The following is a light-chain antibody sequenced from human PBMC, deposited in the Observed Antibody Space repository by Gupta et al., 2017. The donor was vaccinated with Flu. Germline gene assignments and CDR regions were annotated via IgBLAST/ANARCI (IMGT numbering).Light chain of an antibody. CDR1: QSVGSN. CDR3: QQYNNWPPLT. J-gene: IGKJ4*01. V-gene: IGKV3-15*01. Sequence: EIVMTQFPATLSVSSGERATLSCRASQSVGSNLAWYQQKPGQAPRPLIHGSSTRATGIPARFSGSGSGTEFTLTISSLQSEEFAVYYCQQYNNWPPLTFGGGTKVEIK. CDR2: GSS.